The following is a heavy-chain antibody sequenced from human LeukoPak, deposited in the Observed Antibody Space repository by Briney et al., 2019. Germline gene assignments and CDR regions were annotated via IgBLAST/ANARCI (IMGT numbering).Heavy chain of an antibody. J-gene: IGHJ4*02. Sequence: GESLKISCKGSGYSFTSYWIGWVRQLPGKGLEWMGIIYPGDSDTRYSPSFQGQATISADKSISTAYLQWSSLKASDTAMYYCARRLRQAYIDYWGQGTLVTVSS. CDR3: ARRLRQAYIDY. CDR1: GYSFTSYW. V-gene: IGHV5-51*01. CDR2: IYPGDSDT. D-gene: IGHD2-2*02.